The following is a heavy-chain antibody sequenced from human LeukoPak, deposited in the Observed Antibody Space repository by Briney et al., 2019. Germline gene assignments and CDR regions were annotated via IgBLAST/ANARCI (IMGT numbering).Heavy chain of an antibody. CDR2: ISWNSGSI. V-gene: IGHV3-9*01. D-gene: IGHD3-22*01. Sequence: GRSLRLSCAASGFTFDDYAMHWVRQAPGKGLEWVSGISWNSGSIGYADSVKGRFTISRDNAKNSLYLQMNSPRAEDTALYYCAKSKFSITMIVVAIDYWGQGTLVTVSS. CDR3: AKSKFSITMIVVAIDY. CDR1: GFTFDDYA. J-gene: IGHJ4*02.